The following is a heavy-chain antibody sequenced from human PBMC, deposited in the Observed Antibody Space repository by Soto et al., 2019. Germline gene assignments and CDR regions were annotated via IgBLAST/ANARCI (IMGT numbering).Heavy chain of an antibody. Sequence: GASVEVCCKDSGYSFASYSLHSVRQAPGQRLEWMGWINAGNGNTKYSQKFQGRVTITRDTSASTAYMELSSLRSEDTAVYYCARDLSSSWFDFDYWGQGTLVTVSS. V-gene: IGHV1-3*01. CDR1: GYSFASYS. J-gene: IGHJ4*02. CDR2: INAGNGNT. D-gene: IGHD6-13*01. CDR3: ARDLSSSWFDFDY.